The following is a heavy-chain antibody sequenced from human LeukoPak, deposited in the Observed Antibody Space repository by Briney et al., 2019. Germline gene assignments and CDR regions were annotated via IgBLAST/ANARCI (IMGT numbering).Heavy chain of an antibody. CDR3: VREKTYYYDSSGYHREASDI. CDR1: GGSFSGYY. J-gene: IGHJ3*02. CDR2: INHSGST. Sequence: SETLSLTCAVYGGSFSGYYWSWIRQPPGKGLEWIGEINHSGSTNYNPSLKSRVTISVDTSKNQFSLKLSSVTAADTAVYYCVREKTYYYDSSGYHREASDIWGQGTMVTVSS. V-gene: IGHV4-34*01. D-gene: IGHD3-22*01.